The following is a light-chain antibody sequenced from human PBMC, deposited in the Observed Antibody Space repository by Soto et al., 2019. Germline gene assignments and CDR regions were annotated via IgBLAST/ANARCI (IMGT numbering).Light chain of an antibody. CDR1: QYFRSW. CDR2: GAS. Sequence: IQKSQSPAVVSASIGDRVTIASRASQYFRSWSARYQQQPGTAPQSXLRGASILQPGDPSRFSGRESGTDFTLTHTSLQPEDFATYYRHQSHRFPLRFGGGTKL. CDR3: HQSHRFPLR. V-gene: IGKV1D-12*01. J-gene: IGKJ4*01.